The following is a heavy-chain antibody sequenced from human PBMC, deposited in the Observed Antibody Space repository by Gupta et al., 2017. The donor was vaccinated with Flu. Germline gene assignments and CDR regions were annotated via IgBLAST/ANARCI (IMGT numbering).Heavy chain of an antibody. CDR2: IKSKGNVETV. CDR1: GLTTTNAW. V-gene: IGHV3-15*03. J-gene: IGHJ4*02. Sequence: SGLTTTNAWMSGVGQAPGKGLDWVGRIKSKGNVETVDYVAPVKGRFTIQSADSRNTAYLQLDSLKTEDTAVADCSRDLHDIWGQGTLVTVSS. CDR3: SRDLHDI.